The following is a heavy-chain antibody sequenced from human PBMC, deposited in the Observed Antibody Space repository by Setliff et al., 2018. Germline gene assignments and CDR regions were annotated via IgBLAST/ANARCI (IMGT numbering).Heavy chain of an antibody. D-gene: IGHD5-12*01. CDR3: ARHRVGNSGYAIPILDF. CDR1: GYSFTDYW. Sequence: GESLKISCKASGYSFTDYWIAWVRQMPGKGLEWMGIIYPSNSNIKYSPSFEAQITFSVDKSTTTAYLQWSSLKASDTAIYYCARHRVGNSGYAIPILDFWGQGAPVTVS. CDR2: IYPSNSNI. J-gene: IGHJ4*02. V-gene: IGHV5-51*01.